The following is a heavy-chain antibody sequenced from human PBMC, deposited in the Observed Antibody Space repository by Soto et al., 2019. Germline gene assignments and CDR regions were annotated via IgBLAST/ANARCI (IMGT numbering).Heavy chain of an antibody. CDR1: GFTFSSYG. V-gene: IGHV3-30*03. Sequence: QVQLVESGGGVVQPGRSLRLSCAASGFTFSSYGMHWVRQAPGKGLEWVAVISYDGSNKYYADSVKGRFTISRDNSKNTLYLQMNSLRAEDTAVYYCAGGGSLYDAFDIWGQGTMVTVSS. CDR3: AGGGSLYDAFDI. J-gene: IGHJ3*02. CDR2: ISYDGSNK. D-gene: IGHD1-26*01.